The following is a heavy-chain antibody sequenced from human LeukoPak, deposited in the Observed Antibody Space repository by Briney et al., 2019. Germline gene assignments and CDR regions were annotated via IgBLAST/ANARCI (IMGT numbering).Heavy chain of an antibody. CDR3: ARGRDVSSWRSFDY. Sequence: PSETLSLTCAVYGGSFSGYYWNWIRQPPGKGLEWIGEINHSGSTNYNPSLKSRVTISVDTSKNQFSLKLSSVTAADTAVYYCARGRDVSSWRSFDYWGQGTLVTVSS. V-gene: IGHV4-34*01. CDR2: INHSGST. J-gene: IGHJ4*02. CDR1: GGSFSGYY. D-gene: IGHD6-13*01.